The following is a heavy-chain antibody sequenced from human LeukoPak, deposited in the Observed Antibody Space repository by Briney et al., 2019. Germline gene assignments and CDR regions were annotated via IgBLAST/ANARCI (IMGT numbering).Heavy chain of an antibody. V-gene: IGHV1-46*01. D-gene: IGHD6-19*01. CDR3: ARWLYNTGWAIDY. CDR2: ISPSGGST. Sequence: ASVKVSCKAFGYTFTSNYMHWVRQAPGQGPEWMGVISPSGGSTTYAQKFQGRVTLTRDMSTSTDYLELSSLRSEDTAVYYCARWLYNTGWAIDYWGQGTLVTVSS. CDR1: GYTFTSNY. J-gene: IGHJ4*02.